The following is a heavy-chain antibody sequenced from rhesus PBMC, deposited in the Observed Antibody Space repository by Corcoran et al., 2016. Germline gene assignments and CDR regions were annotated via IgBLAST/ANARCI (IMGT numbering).Heavy chain of an antibody. CDR3: TRAAAGTFDY. CDR1: GGSISSSNW. CDR2: ISGSSGTT. J-gene: IGHJ4*01. D-gene: IGHD6-31*01. Sequence: QVQLQESGPGLVKPSETLSLTCAVSGGSISSSNWWSWIRQPPGKGLEWIGYISGSSGTTYYNPARKSRVTISKDPSKNQFSLTLSSVTAADTAVYYCTRAAAGTFDYWGQGVLVTVSS. V-gene: IGHV4S19*01.